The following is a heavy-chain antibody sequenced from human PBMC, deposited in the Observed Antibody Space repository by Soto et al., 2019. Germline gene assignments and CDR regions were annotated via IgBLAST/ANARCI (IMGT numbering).Heavy chain of an antibody. D-gene: IGHD6-25*01. CDR1: GGSISSYY. CDR3: AREAAADYYYGMDV. J-gene: IGHJ6*02. Sequence: SETLSLTCTVSGGSISSYYWSWIRQPPGKGLEWIGYIYYSGSAKYNPSLKSRVTISVDTSKNQFSLKLSSVTATDTAVYFCAREAAADYYYGMDVWGQGTTVTVSS. CDR2: IYYSGSA. V-gene: IGHV4-59*01.